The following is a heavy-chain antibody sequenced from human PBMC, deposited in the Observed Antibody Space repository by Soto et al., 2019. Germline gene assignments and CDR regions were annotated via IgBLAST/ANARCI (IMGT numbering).Heavy chain of an antibody. CDR1: GYTFTSYG. V-gene: IGHV1-18*01. CDR3: ARRVMERITIFGVVSSLIDY. D-gene: IGHD3-3*01. Sequence: QVQLVQSGAEVKKPGASVKVSCKASGYTFTSYGISWVRQAPGQGLEWMGWISAYNGNTNYAQKLHGRVTITTDTSTSTAYMELRSLRSDDTAVYYCARRVMERITIFGVVSSLIDYWGQGTLVTVSS. J-gene: IGHJ4*02. CDR2: ISAYNGNT.